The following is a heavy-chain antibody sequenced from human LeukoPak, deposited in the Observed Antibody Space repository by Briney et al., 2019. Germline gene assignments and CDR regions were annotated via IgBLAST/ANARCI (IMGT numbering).Heavy chain of an antibody. V-gene: IGHV3-23*01. D-gene: IGHD3-22*01. CDR2: ISVSGGSE. CDR1: RLTLNSNA. J-gene: IGHJ4*02. CDR3: ASHAHDYDSSGYFDS. Sequence: GSLRLSCVVSRLTLNSNAMYWVRQAPGKGLEWVSGISVSGGSEYYADSVKGRFSVSRGNSKHTVYLQMNSLRAEDTAVYFCASHAHDYDSSGYFDSWGQGALVTVSS.